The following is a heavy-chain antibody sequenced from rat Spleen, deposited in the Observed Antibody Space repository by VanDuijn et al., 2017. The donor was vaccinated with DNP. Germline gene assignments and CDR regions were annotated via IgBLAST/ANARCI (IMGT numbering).Heavy chain of an antibody. CDR3: AEMGTTVFDY. D-gene: IGHD1-1*01. Sequence: VQLRESGPGLVQPSQTLSLVCTVSGFSLTIYHVHWVRQPPGKGLEWMGVMWSDGDTSSNSALKSRLSISRDTSKSQVFLTMSSLHTDDTAVYYCAEMGTTVFDYWGQGVMVTVSS. J-gene: IGHJ2*01. CDR2: MWSDGDT. CDR1: GFSLTIYH. V-gene: IGHV2-32*01.